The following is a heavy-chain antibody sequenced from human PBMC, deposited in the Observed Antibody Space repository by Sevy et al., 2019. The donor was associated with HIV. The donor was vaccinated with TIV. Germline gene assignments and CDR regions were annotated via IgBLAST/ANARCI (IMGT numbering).Heavy chain of an antibody. D-gene: IGHD3-10*01. J-gene: IGHJ6*02. CDR2: ISGSGGST. CDR3: AKDRSPYYYYGMDV. CDR1: GFTFSSYA. Sequence: GGCLRLSCAASGFTFSSYAMSWVRQAPGKGLEWVSGISGSGGSTVHADSVKGRFTISRDNSKNTLYLQVNSLRAEDTAVYYCAKDRSPYYYYGMDVWGQGTTVTVSS. V-gene: IGHV3-23*01.